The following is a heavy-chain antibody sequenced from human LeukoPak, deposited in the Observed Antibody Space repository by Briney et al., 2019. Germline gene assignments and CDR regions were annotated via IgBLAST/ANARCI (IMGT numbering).Heavy chain of an antibody. D-gene: IGHD6-19*01. CDR2: ISSSSSTI. J-gene: IGHJ6*02. V-gene: IGHV3-48*01. CDR1: GFTFSTYS. CDR3: ARERYSCCWYALTSYGMDV. Sequence: GGSLRLSCAASGFTFSTYSMNWVRQAPGKGLEWVSYISSSSSTIYYADSVKGRFTMSRENAKNSLYLQMNSLRAEDTAVYYCARERYSCCWYALTSYGMDVWGQGTTVTVSS.